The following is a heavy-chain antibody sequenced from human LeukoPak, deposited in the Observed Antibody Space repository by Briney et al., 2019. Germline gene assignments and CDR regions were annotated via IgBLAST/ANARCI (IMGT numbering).Heavy chain of an antibody. D-gene: IGHD6-19*01. CDR3: ASTRRAAVAGRFDS. CDR2: IYHSGNT. CDR1: GASMSSNY. V-gene: IGHV4-4*09. J-gene: IGHJ4*02. Sequence: PSETLSLTCNVSGASMSSNYWSWIRQPPGKGLEWIGYIYHSGNTNYSPSLESRVPMSVDESKNQFSLRVHFVSAADTAVYYCASTRRAAVAGRFDSWGQGTLVTVSS.